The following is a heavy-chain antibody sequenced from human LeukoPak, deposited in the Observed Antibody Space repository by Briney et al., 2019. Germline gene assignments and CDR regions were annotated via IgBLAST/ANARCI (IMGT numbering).Heavy chain of an antibody. CDR3: AKDIGLEGATHFDY. D-gene: IGHD1-26*01. J-gene: IGHJ4*02. Sequence: GGSLRLSCAASGFTFDDYAMHWVRQAPGKGLEWVSLISGDGGSTYYADSVKGRFTISRDNSKNSLYLQMNSLSTEDTALYYCAKDIGLEGATHFDYWGQGTLVTVSS. CDR1: GFTFDDYA. V-gene: IGHV3-43*02. CDR2: ISGDGGST.